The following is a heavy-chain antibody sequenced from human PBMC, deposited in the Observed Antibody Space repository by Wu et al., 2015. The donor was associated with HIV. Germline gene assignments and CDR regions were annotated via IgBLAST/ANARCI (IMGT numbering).Heavy chain of an antibody. D-gene: IGHD5-18*01. V-gene: IGHV1-2*02. CDR1: GYTFTGYY. J-gene: IGHJ4*02. Sequence: QVQLVQSGAEVKKPGASVKVSCKASGYTFTGYYMHWVRQAPGQGLEWMGWINPNSGGTNYAQKFQGRVTMTRDTSISTAYMELSRLRSDDTAVYYCARAQRRSRGLIADTAMEHFDYWGQGTLVTVSS. CDR2: INPNSGGT. CDR3: ARAQRRSRGLIADTAMEHFDY.